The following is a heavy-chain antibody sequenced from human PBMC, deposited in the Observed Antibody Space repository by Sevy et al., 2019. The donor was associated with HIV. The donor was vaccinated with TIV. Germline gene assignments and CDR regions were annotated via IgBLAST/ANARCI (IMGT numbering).Heavy chain of an antibody. Sequence: GESLKISCAASGFTFSNAWMSWVRQAPGKGLEWVGRIKSKTDGGTIDYAAPVKGRFSISRDDSKNTLYLQMNSLKIEDTAGYYCASRHYYGSGSYPDSWGQGILVTVSS. D-gene: IGHD3-10*01. J-gene: IGHJ4*02. V-gene: IGHV3-15*01. CDR3: ASRHYYGSGSYPDS. CDR2: IKSKTDGGTI. CDR1: GFTFSNAW.